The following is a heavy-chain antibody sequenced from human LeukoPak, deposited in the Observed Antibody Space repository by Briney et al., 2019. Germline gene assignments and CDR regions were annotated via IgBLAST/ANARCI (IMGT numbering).Heavy chain of an antibody. CDR1: GFTFSSYS. V-gene: IGHV3-21*01. D-gene: IGHD3-3*01. J-gene: IGHJ6*02. Sequence: GGSLRPSCAASGFTFSSYSMNWVRQAPGKGLEWVSSISSSSSYIYYADSVKGRFTISRDNAKNSLYLQMNSLRAEDTAVYYCARGGYYDFWSGPAQKYGMDVWGQGTTVTVSS. CDR2: ISSSSSYI. CDR3: ARGGYYDFWSGPAQKYGMDV.